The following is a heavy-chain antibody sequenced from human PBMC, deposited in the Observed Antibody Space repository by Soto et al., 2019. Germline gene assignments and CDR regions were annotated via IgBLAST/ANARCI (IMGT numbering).Heavy chain of an antibody. V-gene: IGHV4-31*03. J-gene: IGHJ6*03. CDR3: AVVSALPSAGFVSAEYYMDV. Sequence: PSETLSLTCTVSGGSISSGGYYWSWIRQHPGKGLEWIGYIYYSGSTYYNPSLKSRVTISVDTSKNQFSLKLSSVTAADTAVYYCAVVSALPSAGFVSAEYYMDVWGKGTTVTVSS. D-gene: IGHD6-6*01. CDR1: GGSISSGGYY. CDR2: IYYSGST.